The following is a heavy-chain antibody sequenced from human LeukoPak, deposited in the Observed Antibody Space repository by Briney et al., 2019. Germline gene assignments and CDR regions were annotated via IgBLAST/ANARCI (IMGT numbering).Heavy chain of an antibody. CDR2: INPSGGST. Sequence: GASVKVSCKASGYTFTSYYMHWVRQAPGQGLEWMGIINPSGGSTSYAQKFQGRVTMTRDTSTSTVYMELSSLRSEDTAVYYCARVGGYSSSTSCYTRPRFQHWGQGTLVTVSS. J-gene: IGHJ1*01. D-gene: IGHD2-2*02. V-gene: IGHV1-46*03. CDR1: GYTFTSYY. CDR3: ARVGGYSSSTSCYTRPRFQH.